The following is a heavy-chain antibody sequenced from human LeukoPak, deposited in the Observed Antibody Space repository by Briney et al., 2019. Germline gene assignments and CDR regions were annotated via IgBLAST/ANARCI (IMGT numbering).Heavy chain of an antibody. CDR2: IYYSGST. CDR3: ARRGYTYGYNYYYGMDV. J-gene: IGHJ6*02. CDR1: GGSISSYY. V-gene: IGHV4-59*08. D-gene: IGHD5-18*01. Sequence: PSETLSLTCTVSGGSISSYYWSWIRQPPGKGLEWIGYIYYSGSTNYNPSLKSRVTISVDTSKNQFSLKLSSVTAADTAVYYCARRGYTYGYNYYYGMDVWGQGITVTVSS.